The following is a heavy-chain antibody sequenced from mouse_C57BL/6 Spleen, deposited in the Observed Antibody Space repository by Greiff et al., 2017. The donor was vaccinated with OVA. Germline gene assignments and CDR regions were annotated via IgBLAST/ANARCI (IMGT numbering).Heavy chain of an antibody. CDR1: GYTFTSYW. V-gene: IGHV1-50*01. CDR3: ARPAYYGSRYAMDY. CDR2: IDPSDSYT. D-gene: IGHD1-1*01. J-gene: IGHJ4*01. Sequence: QVQLQQSGAELVKPGASVKLSCKASGYTFTSYWMQWVKQRPGQGLEWIGEIDPSDSYTNYNEKFKGKATLTVDASSSTAYMQLSSLTSEDSAVYYCARPAYYGSRYAMDYWGQGTSVTVSS.